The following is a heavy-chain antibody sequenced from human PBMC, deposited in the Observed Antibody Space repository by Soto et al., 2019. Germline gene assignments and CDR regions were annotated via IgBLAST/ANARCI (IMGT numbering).Heavy chain of an antibody. D-gene: IGHD6-13*01. V-gene: IGHV4-34*01. J-gene: IGHJ4*02. CDR3: ATNRAAARTLDY. CDR1: GGSFSGYY. Sequence: QVQLQQWGAGLLKPSETLSLTCAVYGGSFSGYYWSWIRQPPGKGLEWIGEINHSGSTNYNPSLKSRVTISVDTSKNQFSLKLSSVTAADTAVYYCATNRAAARTLDYWGQGTLVTVSS. CDR2: INHSGST.